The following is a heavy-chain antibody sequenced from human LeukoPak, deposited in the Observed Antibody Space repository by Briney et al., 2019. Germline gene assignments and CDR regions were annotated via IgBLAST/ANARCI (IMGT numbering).Heavy chain of an antibody. V-gene: IGHV4-59*08. Sequence: SETLSLTCTVPGGSISSYYWSWIRQPPGKGLEWIGYIYYSGSTNYNPSLKSRVTISVDTSKNQFSLKLSSATAADTAVYYCARLTRDGYNAYFDYWGQGTLVTVSS. CDR3: ARLTRDGYNAYFDY. J-gene: IGHJ4*02. D-gene: IGHD5-24*01. CDR2: IYYSGST. CDR1: GGSISSYY.